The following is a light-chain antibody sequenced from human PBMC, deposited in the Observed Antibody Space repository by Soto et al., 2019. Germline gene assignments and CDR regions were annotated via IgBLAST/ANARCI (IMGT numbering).Light chain of an antibody. V-gene: IGKV1-39*01. CDR3: QQSYSLPYT. J-gene: IGKJ2*01. CDR2: AAS. CDR1: QSVGSL. Sequence: DIQMTQSPSSLSASVGDRVTITCRASQSVGSLLNWFQQRPGLAPKLLIYAASTLQSGAPSRFSGSGAGTDFTLIISSLQPEDFATYYCQQSYSLPYTFGQGTKLEI.